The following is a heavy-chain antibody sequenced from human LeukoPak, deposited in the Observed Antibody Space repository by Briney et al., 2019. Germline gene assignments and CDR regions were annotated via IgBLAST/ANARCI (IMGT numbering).Heavy chain of an antibody. CDR1: GDSISTYY. D-gene: IGHD1-26*01. CDR2: IYSSGNT. CDR3: ARLRWQLVGPYLDH. Sequence: SETLSLTCSFSGDSISTYYWSWIRQSPGKGLEWIGHIYSSGNTDYNSSLKSRVTISVDTSKSQFSLRLSSVTATDTAVYYCARLRWQLVGPYLDHWGQGILVTVSS. J-gene: IGHJ4*02. V-gene: IGHV4-59*01.